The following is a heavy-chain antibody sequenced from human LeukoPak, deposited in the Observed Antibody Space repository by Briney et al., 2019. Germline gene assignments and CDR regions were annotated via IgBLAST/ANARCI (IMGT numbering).Heavy chain of an antibody. Sequence: GGSLRLSCAASGFTFSSYAMTWVRQAPGKGLEWVANIKYDGSEDYYVDSVKGRFTISRDNAKNTLYLQLNSLRVEDTAVYYCKSGGAAPGSFDYWGQGTLVTVSP. D-gene: IGHD1-1*01. V-gene: IGHV3-7*01. CDR2: IKYDGSED. CDR3: KSGGAAPGSFDY. CDR1: GFTFSSYA. J-gene: IGHJ4*02.